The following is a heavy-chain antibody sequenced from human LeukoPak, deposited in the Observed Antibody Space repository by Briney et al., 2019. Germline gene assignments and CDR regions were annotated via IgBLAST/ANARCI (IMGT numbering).Heavy chain of an antibody. CDR2: IIPIFGTA. D-gene: IGHD6-6*01. V-gene: IGHV1-69*06. Sequence: ASVKVSCKASGGTFSSYAISWVRQAPGQGLEWMGGIIPIFGTANYAQKFQGRVTITADKSTSTAYMELSSLRSEDTAVYYCARDSSSSRGDYYYMDVWGKGTTVTVSS. CDR1: GGTFSSYA. CDR3: ARDSSSSRGDYYYMDV. J-gene: IGHJ6*03.